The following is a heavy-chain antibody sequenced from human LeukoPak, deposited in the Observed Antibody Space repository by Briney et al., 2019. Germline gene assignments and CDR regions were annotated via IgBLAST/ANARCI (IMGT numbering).Heavy chain of an antibody. D-gene: IGHD3-10*01. J-gene: IGHJ4*02. CDR1: GGSISDYY. V-gene: IGHV4-4*09. Sequence: PSETLSLTCTVSGGSISDYYWTWIRQPPGKGLEWIGYIFTSGTSDYNPSLKSRVAISVDTSKNQFSLKLRSVTAADTAVYYCACASQFGTFDSWGQGTLVVVSS. CDR3: ACASQFGTFDS. CDR2: IFTSGTS.